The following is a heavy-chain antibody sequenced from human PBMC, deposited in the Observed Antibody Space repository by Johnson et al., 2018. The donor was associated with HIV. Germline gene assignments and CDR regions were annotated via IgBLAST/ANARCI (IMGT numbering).Heavy chain of an antibody. D-gene: IGHD5-18*01. Sequence: VQLVESGGGVVQPGRSLRLSCAASGFTFSSYAMHWVRQAPGKGLEWVAVISYDGTTQYYAGSVKGRFTISRDNSKNTLSLKMNSLRAEDTAVYYCAREEEYSYGFGAFDICGQGTMVTASS. CDR3: AREEEYSYGFGAFDI. CDR1: GFTFSSYA. J-gene: IGHJ3*02. V-gene: IGHV3-30-3*01. CDR2: ISYDGTTQ.